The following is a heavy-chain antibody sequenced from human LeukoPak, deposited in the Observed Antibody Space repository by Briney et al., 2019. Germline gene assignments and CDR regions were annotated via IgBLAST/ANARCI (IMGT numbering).Heavy chain of an antibody. D-gene: IGHD1-26*01. CDR2: IKSKTDGGTT. CDR1: GFTFSSYW. J-gene: IGHJ4*02. Sequence: GGSLRLSCAASGFTFSSYWMSWVRQAPGKGLEWVGRIKSKTDGGTTDYAAPVKGRFTISRDDSKNTLFLQMNSLETEDTAVYYCTTEDVGSYSGYWGQGTLVTVSP. CDR3: TTEDVGSYSGY. V-gene: IGHV3-15*01.